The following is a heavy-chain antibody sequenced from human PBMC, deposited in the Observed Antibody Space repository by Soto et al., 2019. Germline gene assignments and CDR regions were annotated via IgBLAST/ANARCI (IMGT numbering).Heavy chain of an antibody. J-gene: IGHJ5*02. CDR1: GGSISSYY. V-gene: IGHV4-59*01. CDR2: IYYSGST. CDR3: ATDVWFGELFFGWYGP. D-gene: IGHD3-10*01. Sequence: PSETLSLTCTVSGGSISSYYWSWIRQPPGKGLEWIGYIYYSGSTNYNPSLKSRVTISVDTSKNQFSLKLSSVTAADTAVYYCATDVWFGELFFGWYGPCRQLHLV.